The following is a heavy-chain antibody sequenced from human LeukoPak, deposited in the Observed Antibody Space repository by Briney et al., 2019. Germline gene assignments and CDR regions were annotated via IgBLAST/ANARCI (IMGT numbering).Heavy chain of an antibody. CDR1: GYTFTSYY. J-gene: IGHJ4*02. Sequence: GASVKVSCKASGYTFTSYYMHWVRQAPGQGLEWMGIINPSGGSTSYAQKFQGRVTMTRDTSTSTVYMELSSLRSEDTAVYYCAKDRIQLWSKAEETGDPVDYWGQGTLVTVSS. CDR2: INPSGGST. V-gene: IGHV1-46*01. CDR3: AKDRIQLWSKAEETGDPVDY. D-gene: IGHD5-18*01.